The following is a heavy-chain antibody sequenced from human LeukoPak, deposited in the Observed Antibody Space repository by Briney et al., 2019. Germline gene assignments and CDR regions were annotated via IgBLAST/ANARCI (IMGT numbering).Heavy chain of an antibody. V-gene: IGHV3-53*01. CDR1: GFTVSSNY. CDR2: IYSGGST. D-gene: IGHD4-23*01. J-gene: IGHJ4*02. Sequence: QSGGSLRLSCAASGFTVSSNYMSWVRRAPGKGLEWVSLIYSGGSTYYADSVKGRFTISRDNAKNTLYLQMNSLRAEDTAVYYCTRDLMDYDYGDKGGNYWGQGTLVTVSS. CDR3: TRDLMDYDYGDKGGNY.